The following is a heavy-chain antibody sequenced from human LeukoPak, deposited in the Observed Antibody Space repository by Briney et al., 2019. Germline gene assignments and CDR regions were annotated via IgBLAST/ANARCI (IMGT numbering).Heavy chain of an antibody. CDR1: GFTFSDYT. D-gene: IGHD5-18*01. V-gene: IGHV3-21*01. CDR2: ISSSSTYI. Sequence: GGSLRLSCAGSGFTFSDYTMNWVRQAPGKGLEWVSSISSSSTYIYYADSVKGRFTISRDNAKNSLSLQMNGLRAEDTAVYYCARDWGSGFSYGYAAYYYGMDVWGQGTTVTVSS. CDR3: ARDWGSGFSYGYAAYYYGMDV. J-gene: IGHJ6*02.